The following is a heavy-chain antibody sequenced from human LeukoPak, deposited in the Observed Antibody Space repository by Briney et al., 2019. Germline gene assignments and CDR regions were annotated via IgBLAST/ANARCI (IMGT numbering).Heavy chain of an antibody. CDR3: AKDRIAVADPYYYYGMDV. Sequence: PGRSLRLSCAASGFTFSSYGMHWVRQAPGKGLEWVAVISYDGSNKYYADSVKGRFTISRDNSKNTLYPQMNSLRAEDTTVYYCAKDRIAVADPYYYYGMDVWGQGTTVTVSS. CDR2: ISYDGSNK. J-gene: IGHJ6*02. D-gene: IGHD6-19*01. CDR1: GFTFSSYG. V-gene: IGHV3-30*18.